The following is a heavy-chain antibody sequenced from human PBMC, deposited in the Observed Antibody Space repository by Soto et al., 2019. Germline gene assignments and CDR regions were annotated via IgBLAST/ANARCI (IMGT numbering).Heavy chain of an antibody. D-gene: IGHD3-22*01. V-gene: IGHV4-38-2*02. CDR2: IFHTGTT. CDR3: ARHGASTKVEDQFDP. Sequence: SETLSLTCTVSGEYISSGYHWAWIRQPPGKGLEWTASIFHTGTTYYNPSFKSRVTISVDTSANQFALKLNSVTAADTAVYFCARHGASTKVEDQFDPWGQGTLVTVSS. J-gene: IGHJ5*02. CDR1: GEYISSGYH.